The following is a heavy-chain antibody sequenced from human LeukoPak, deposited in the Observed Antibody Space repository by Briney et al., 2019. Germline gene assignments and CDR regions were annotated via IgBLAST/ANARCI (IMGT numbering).Heavy chain of an antibody. V-gene: IGHV3-30*18. CDR3: AKPQVTANWYYFHY. CDR1: GFTFSSYS. CDR2: ISSDGSNK. Sequence: GGSLRLSCAASGFTFSSYSMNWVRQAPGKGLEWVAVISSDGSNKFYADSVKGRFTISRDGSKNTLYLQMNSLRPDDTAVYFCAKPQVTANWYYFHYWGQGTLVTVSS. J-gene: IGHJ4*02. D-gene: IGHD2-21*02.